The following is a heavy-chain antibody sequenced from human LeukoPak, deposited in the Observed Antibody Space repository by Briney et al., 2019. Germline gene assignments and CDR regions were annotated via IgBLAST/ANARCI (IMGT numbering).Heavy chain of an antibody. Sequence: GGSLRLSCAASGFTFSSYWMTWGHQAPGKGLEWVANIRQDGSEKNYVDSVKGRFTISRDNAKNSLYLQMNSLRVEDTAVYFCMRQNRAYFGHWGQGTLVTVSS. D-gene: IGHD2-21*01. CDR2: IRQDGSEK. CDR1: GFTFSSYW. J-gene: IGHJ1*01. CDR3: MRQNRAYFGH. V-gene: IGHV3-7*01.